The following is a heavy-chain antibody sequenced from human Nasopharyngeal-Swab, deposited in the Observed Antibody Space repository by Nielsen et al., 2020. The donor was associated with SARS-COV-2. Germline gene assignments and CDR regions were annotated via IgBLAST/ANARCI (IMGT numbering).Heavy chain of an antibody. V-gene: IGHV5-51*01. CDR1: GYSFTSYW. Sequence: KVSCKGSGYSFTSYWIGRVRQKPGKGLEWMGIIYHGDSDTRYSPSFQGQVTIPADKSISTAYLQWSSLKASDTAMYYCARLRQLADAFDIWGQGTMVTVSS. CDR3: ARLRQLADAFDI. J-gene: IGHJ3*02. D-gene: IGHD6-6*01. CDR2: IYHGDSDT.